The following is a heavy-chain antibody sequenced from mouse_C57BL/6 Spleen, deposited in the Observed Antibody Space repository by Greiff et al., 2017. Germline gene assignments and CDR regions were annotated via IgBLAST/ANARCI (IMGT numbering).Heavy chain of an antibody. CDR2: IDPNSGGT. J-gene: IGHJ4*01. CDR1: GYTFTSYW. CDR3: ARCYGSSYYAMDY. D-gene: IGHD1-1*01. Sequence: QVHVKQPGAELVKPGASVKLSCKASGYTFTSYWMHWVKQRPGRGLEWIGRIDPNSGGTKYNEKFKSKATLTVDKPSSTAYMQLSSLTSEDSAVYYCARCYGSSYYAMDYWGQGTSVTVSS. V-gene: IGHV1-72*01.